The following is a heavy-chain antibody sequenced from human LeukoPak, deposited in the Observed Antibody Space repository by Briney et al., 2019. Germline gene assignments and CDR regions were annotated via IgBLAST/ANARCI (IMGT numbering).Heavy chain of an antibody. V-gene: IGHV4-4*02. CDR1: GGSISSSNW. Sequence: SGTLSLTCAVSGGSISSSNWWSWVRQPPGKGLEWIGEIYHSGSTNYNPSLKSRVTISVDKSKNQFSLKLSSVTAADTAVYYCARVSLVRGAPDYYFDYWGQGTLVTVSS. CDR2: IYHSGST. CDR3: ARVSLVRGAPDYYFDY. J-gene: IGHJ4*02. D-gene: IGHD3-10*01.